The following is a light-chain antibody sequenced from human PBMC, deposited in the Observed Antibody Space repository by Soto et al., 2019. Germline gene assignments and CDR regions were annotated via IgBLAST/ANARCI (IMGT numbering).Light chain of an antibody. Sequence: EIVLTQSPATLSLSPGERATLSCRASQSVRSFLAWYQQKPGQAPRHLIYDASNRATGVPGRFSGSGSGTDFTLSIISLEPEDFAVYYCQQRSSWPPALSFGGGTKVE. J-gene: IGKJ4*01. CDR2: DAS. CDR1: QSVRSF. CDR3: QQRSSWPPALS. V-gene: IGKV3-11*01.